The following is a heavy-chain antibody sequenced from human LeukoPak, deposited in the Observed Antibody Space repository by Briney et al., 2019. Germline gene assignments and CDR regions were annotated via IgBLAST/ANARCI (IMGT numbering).Heavy chain of an antibody. V-gene: IGHV3-66*04. CDR3: ARQGAGEFHFDY. D-gene: IGHD3-10*01. Sequence: GGSLRLSCAASGLTVNNNYISWVRQAPGKGLEWVSGVYSGGSTYYADSVKGRFTISRDNSKNTLYLQMNSLRAEDTAVYYCARQGAGEFHFDYWGQGTLVTVSS. CDR1: GLTVNNNY. CDR2: VYSGGST. J-gene: IGHJ4*02.